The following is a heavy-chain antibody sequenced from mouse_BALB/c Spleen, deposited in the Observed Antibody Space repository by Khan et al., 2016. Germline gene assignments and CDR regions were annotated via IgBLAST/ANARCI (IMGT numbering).Heavy chain of an antibody. CDR2: IDPYDSET. CDR3: ARGSKVFDY. V-gene: IGHV1-52*01. J-gene: IGHJ2*01. CDR1: GHPFTTYW. Sequence: QVQLKQSGAELVRPGASVRLSCKASGHPFTTYWMNWVKQRPEQGLEWIGRIDPYDSETHYDQKFKDKAILTVDKSSSNAYMQLSSLTSEDSAVYYCARGSKVFDYWGQGTTLTVSS.